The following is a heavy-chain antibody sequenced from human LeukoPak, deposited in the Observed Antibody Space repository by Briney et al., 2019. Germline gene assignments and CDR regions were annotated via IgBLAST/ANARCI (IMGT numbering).Heavy chain of an antibody. CDR1: GGSISSGGYS. Sequence: SETLSLTCAVSGGSISSGGYSWSWIRQPPGKGLEWIGYIYHSGSTYYNPSLKSRVTISVDRSKNQFSLKLSSVTAADTAVYYCARQDMYYYDSSGDYWGQGTLVTVSS. CDR3: ARQDMYYYDSSGDY. J-gene: IGHJ4*02. V-gene: IGHV4-30-2*01. D-gene: IGHD3-22*01. CDR2: IYHSGST.